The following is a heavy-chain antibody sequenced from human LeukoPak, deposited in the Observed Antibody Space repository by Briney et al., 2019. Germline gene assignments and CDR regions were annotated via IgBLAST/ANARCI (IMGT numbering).Heavy chain of an antibody. D-gene: IGHD6-19*01. CDR2: IYYSGTT. J-gene: IGHJ4*02. CDR3: ARGGWSLDY. V-gene: IGHV4-59*11. CDR1: GGSISPHY. Sequence: PSETLSLTCSVSGGSISPHYWSWIRQPPGKGLEWIGYIYYSGTTNYNPSLKSRVTISVDTSKNQFSLKLSSVTGADTAVYYCARGGWSLDYWGQGTLVTVSS.